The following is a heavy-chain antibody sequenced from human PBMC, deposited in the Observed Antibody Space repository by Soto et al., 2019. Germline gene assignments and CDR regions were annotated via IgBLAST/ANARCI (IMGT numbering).Heavy chain of an antibody. CDR2: IYHSGST. D-gene: IGHD3-22*01. Sequence: SETLSLTCTVSGGSVRSDSFYWSWIRQPPGKGLEWIAFIYHSGSTKYNPSLNSRVTIPVDTSKNRFSLKLTSVTAADTAIYYCARARYDNSRYYAENYPDHWGQGTLATVSS. J-gene: IGHJ4*02. CDR3: ARARYDNSRYYAENYPDH. V-gene: IGHV4-61*01. CDR1: GGSVRSDSFY.